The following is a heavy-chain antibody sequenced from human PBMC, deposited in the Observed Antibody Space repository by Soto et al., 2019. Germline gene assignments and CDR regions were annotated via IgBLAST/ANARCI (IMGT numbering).Heavy chain of an antibody. V-gene: IGHV3-66*01. D-gene: IGHD3-3*01. CDR3: TRVPDTIFGVRF. CDR2: IYSAGTT. CDR1: GFTVSSNY. J-gene: IGHJ4*02. Sequence: EVQLVESGGGLVQPGGSLRLSCAASGFTVSSNYMSWVRQAPGGGLEWVSVIYSAGTTYYADSVKGRFTISRDNSKNTLYLPMNSLRAEDTAVYYCTRVPDTIFGVRFWGQGTLVTVSS.